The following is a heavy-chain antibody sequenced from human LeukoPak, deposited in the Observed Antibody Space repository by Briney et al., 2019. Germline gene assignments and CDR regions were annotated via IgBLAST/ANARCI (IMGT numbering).Heavy chain of an antibody. V-gene: IGHV3-74*01. CDR3: ARGTGYGVFDY. D-gene: IGHD4/OR15-4a*01. CDR2: IKSDGSST. CDR1: GFTFSSYW. Sequence: GGSLRLSCAASGFTFSSYWMHWVRQAPGKGLVWGARIKSDGSSTTYANSVKGRFTISRDNAKNTLYLQMNSLRAEDTAVYYCARGTGYGVFDYWGKGTLVTVSS. J-gene: IGHJ4*02.